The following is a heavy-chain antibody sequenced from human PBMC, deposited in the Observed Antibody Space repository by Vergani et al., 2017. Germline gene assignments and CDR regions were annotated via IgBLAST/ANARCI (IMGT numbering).Heavy chain of an antibody. Sequence: QLQLQESGPGLVKPSETLSLTCTVSGGSISSSNYYWGWIRQPPGKGLEWIGSIYFSGSTYYNPSLRSRVTISVDTSKNQFSLKLNSVTAADTVVYYCARSSWDWLHYFDYWGQGTLVTVSS. CDR3: ARSSWDWLHYFDY. CDR1: GGSISSSNYY. J-gene: IGHJ4*02. D-gene: IGHD5-24*01. CDR2: IYFSGST. V-gene: IGHV4-39*01.